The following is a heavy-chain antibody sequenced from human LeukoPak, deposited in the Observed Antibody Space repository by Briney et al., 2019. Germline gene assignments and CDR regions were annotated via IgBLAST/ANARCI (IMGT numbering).Heavy chain of an antibody. D-gene: IGHD6-13*01. Sequence: SETLSLTCTVSGGSISSYYWSWIRQPAGKGLEWIVRIYTSGSTNYNPSLTSRVTMSVDTSKNQFSLKPSSVSPADTVVYYCAREQGGQQVYLVQGTLVTVST. CDR1: GGSISSYY. J-gene: IGHJ4*02. CDR3: AREQGGQQVY. V-gene: IGHV4-4*07. CDR2: IYTSGST.